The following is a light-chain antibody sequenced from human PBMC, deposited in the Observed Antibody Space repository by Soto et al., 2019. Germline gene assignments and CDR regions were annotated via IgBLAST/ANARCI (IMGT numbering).Light chain of an antibody. Sequence: QSALTQSASVSGSPGQSITIPCTGTSSDVGGYDYVSWYQQHPGKVPKLIIYEVIKRPSGVSHRFSGSKSGNTASLTISGLQTEDEADYYCSSYTTSSALFFGGGTKHTVL. CDR2: EVI. CDR3: SSYTTSSALF. V-gene: IGLV2-14*01. J-gene: IGLJ2*01. CDR1: SSDVGGYDY.